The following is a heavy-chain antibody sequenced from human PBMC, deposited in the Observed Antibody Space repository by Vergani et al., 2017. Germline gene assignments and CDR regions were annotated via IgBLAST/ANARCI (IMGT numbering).Heavy chain of an antibody. CDR3: ARGRAAAGTGHWYFDL. Sequence: QLQLQESGPGLVKPSETLSLTCTVSGGSISSSSYYWSWIRQPPGKGLEWIGEINHSGSTNYNPSLKSRVTISVDTSKNQFSLKLSSVTAADTAVYYCARGRAAAGTGHWYFDLWGRGTLVTVSS. D-gene: IGHD6-13*01. CDR1: GGSISSSSYY. J-gene: IGHJ2*01. CDR2: INHSGST. V-gene: IGHV4-39*07.